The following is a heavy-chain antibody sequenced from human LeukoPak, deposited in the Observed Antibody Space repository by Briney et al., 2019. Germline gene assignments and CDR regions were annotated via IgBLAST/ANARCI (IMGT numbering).Heavy chain of an antibody. J-gene: IGHJ3*02. CDR3: AKVCYAYGTFDS. CDR1: GYSVSSGYY. V-gene: IGHV4-38-2*02. CDR2: IYHTGST. D-gene: IGHD1-1*01. Sequence: SETLSLTCSVSGYSVSSGYYWGWIRQPPAKGLEWIGSIYHTGSTYYNPSLKSRVTISVATSKTQSSLKLRSVTAADPPEYYCAKVCYAYGTFDSGGQGTLVTVSS.